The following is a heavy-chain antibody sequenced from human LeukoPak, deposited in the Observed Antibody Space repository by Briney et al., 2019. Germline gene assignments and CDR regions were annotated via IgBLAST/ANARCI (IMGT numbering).Heavy chain of an antibody. Sequence: SETLSLTCTVSGGSISSYYWSWIWQPPGKGLEWIGYIYTSGSTNYNPSLKSRVTISVDTSKNQFSLKLSSVTAADTAVYYCARILAYCGGDCHDAFDIWGQGTMVTVSS. CDR2: IYTSGST. J-gene: IGHJ3*02. D-gene: IGHD2-21*02. CDR1: GGSISSYY. V-gene: IGHV4-4*09. CDR3: ARILAYCGGDCHDAFDI.